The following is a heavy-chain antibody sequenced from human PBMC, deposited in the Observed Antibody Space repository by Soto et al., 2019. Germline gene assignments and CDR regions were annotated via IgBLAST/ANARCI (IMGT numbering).Heavy chain of an antibody. Sequence: PSETLSLTCTVSGGSISSYYWSWIRQPPGKGLEWIGYIYYSGSTNYNPSLKSRVTISVDTSKNQFSLKLSSVTAADTAVYYCARDAYDSSGYYPTDTLYNWFDSWGQGTLVTVSS. V-gene: IGHV4-59*01. CDR2: IYYSGST. CDR1: GGSISSYY. D-gene: IGHD3-22*01. CDR3: ARDAYDSSGYYPTDTLYNWFDS. J-gene: IGHJ5*01.